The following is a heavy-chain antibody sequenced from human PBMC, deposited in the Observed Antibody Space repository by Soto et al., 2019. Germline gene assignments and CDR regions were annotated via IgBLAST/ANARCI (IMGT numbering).Heavy chain of an antibody. D-gene: IGHD2-15*01. CDR3: ARRAVVVAATPISYYYYYGMDV. J-gene: IGHJ6*02. V-gene: IGHV1-69*01. Sequence: QVQLVQSGAEVKKPGSSVKVSCKASGGTFSSYAISWVRQAPGQGLEWMGGIIPIFGTANYAQKFQGRVTSTADESTSTAYMELSSLRSEDTAVYYCARRAVVVAATPISYYYYYGMDVWGQGTTVTVSS. CDR2: IIPIFGTA. CDR1: GGTFSSYA.